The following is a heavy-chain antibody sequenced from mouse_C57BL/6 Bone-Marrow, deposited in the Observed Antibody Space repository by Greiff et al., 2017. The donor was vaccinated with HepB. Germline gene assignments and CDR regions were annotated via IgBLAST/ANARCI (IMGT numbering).Heavy chain of an antibody. J-gene: IGHJ2*01. V-gene: IGHV6-3*01. CDR3: TGEGWGFDY. Sequence: EVKLMESGGGLVQPGGSMKLSCVASGFTFSNYWMNWVRQSPEKGLEWVAQIRLKSDNYATHYAESVKGRFTISRDDSKSSVYLQMNNLRAEDTGIYYCTGEGWGFDYWGQGTTLTVSS. CDR2: IRLKSDNYAT. D-gene: IGHD3-3*01. CDR1: GFTFSNYW.